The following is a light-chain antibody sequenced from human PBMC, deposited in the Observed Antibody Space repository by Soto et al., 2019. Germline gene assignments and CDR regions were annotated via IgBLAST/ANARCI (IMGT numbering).Light chain of an antibody. J-gene: IGLJ2*01. CDR1: SGHSIYA. CDR3: QTWGTGIIV. V-gene: IGLV4-69*01. CDR2: LNSDGSH. Sequence: QLVLTQSPSASASLGASVKLTCTLSSGHSIYAIAWHQQQPEKGPRYLMKLNSDGSHSKGDGIHDRFSGSSSGAERYLTISSLQSVDEADYYCQTWGTGIIVFGGGTKLTVL.